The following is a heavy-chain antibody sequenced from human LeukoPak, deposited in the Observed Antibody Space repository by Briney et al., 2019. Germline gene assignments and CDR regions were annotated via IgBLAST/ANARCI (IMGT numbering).Heavy chain of an antibody. Sequence: EASVKVSCKASGGTFSSYAISWVRQAPGQGLEWMGGIIPIFGTANYAQKFQGRVTITADESTSTAYMELCSLRSEDTAVYYCARAGRVVPAASTHDAFDIWGQGTMVTVSS. J-gene: IGHJ3*02. CDR2: IIPIFGTA. D-gene: IGHD2-2*01. V-gene: IGHV1-69*13. CDR3: ARAGRVVPAASTHDAFDI. CDR1: GGTFSSYA.